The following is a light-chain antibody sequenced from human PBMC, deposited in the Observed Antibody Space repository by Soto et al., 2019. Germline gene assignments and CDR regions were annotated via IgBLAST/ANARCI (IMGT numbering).Light chain of an antibody. Sequence: QSVLTQPASVSGSPGQSITISCTGTSSDIGGYNYVSWYHQHPGKAPKLMIYEVSNRPSGVSNRFSGSKSGNTASLTISGLLAEDEADYYCSSYTSSSTLDYVFGTGTKVTVL. V-gene: IGLV2-14*01. CDR1: SSDIGGYNY. J-gene: IGLJ1*01. CDR2: EVS. CDR3: SSYTSSSTLDYV.